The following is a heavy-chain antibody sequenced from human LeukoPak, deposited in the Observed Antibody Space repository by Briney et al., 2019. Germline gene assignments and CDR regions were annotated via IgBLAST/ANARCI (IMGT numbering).Heavy chain of an antibody. CDR3: ARDGSGSYYYYYYYTDV. CDR2: ISSSGSTI. CDR1: GFTFSSYE. D-gene: IGHD3-10*01. Sequence: GGSLRLSCAASGFTFSSYEMNWVRQAPGKGLEWVSYISSSGSTIYYADSVKGRFTISRDNAKNSLYLQMNSLRAEDTAVYYCARDGSGSYYYYYYYTDVWGKGTTVTISS. V-gene: IGHV3-48*03. J-gene: IGHJ6*03.